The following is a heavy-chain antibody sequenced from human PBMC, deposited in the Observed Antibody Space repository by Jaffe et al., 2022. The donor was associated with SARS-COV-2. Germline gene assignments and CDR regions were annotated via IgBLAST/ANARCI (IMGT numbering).Heavy chain of an antibody. CDR3: ARVDEPWTSISAALY. CDR2: ITPDGSIK. V-gene: IGHV3-30*04. Sequence: QVQLVESGGGVVHPGRSLRLSCAASGFTFSTYVMVWVRQAPGKGLEWVALITPDGSIKSYGDSVKGRFTVSRDNSKDTLYLHMDSLRPEDTAVYFCARVDEPWTSISAALYWGPGTLVTVSS. J-gene: IGHJ4*02. D-gene: IGHD6-13*01. CDR1: GFTFSTYV.